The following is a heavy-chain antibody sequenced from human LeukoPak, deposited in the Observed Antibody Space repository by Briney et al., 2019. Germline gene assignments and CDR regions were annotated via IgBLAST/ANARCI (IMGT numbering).Heavy chain of an antibody. Sequence: GGSLRLSCAASGFDFSGAYMNWVRQAPGKGLEWVSVINSGGSTYYADSVKGRFTISRDNSKNTLYLQMNSLRAEDTAVYYCARTTSVRSFDYWGQGTLVTVSS. CDR1: GFDFSGAY. D-gene: IGHD3-10*01. CDR3: ARTTSVRSFDY. CDR2: INSGGST. V-gene: IGHV3-53*01. J-gene: IGHJ4*02.